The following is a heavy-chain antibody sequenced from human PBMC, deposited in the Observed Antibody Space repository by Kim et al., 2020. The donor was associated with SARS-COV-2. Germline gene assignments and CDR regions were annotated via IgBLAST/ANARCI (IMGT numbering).Heavy chain of an antibody. D-gene: IGHD3-10*01. V-gene: IGHV4-4*02. CDR1: GGSISSSNW. CDR2: IYHSGST. Sequence: SETLSLTCAVSGGSISSSNWWSWVRQPPGKGLEWIGEIYHSGSTNYNPSLKSRVTISVDKSKNQFSLKLSSVTAADTAVYYCARDSATMVRGGDWFDPWGQGTLVTVSS. CDR3: ARDSATMVRGGDWFDP. J-gene: IGHJ5*02.